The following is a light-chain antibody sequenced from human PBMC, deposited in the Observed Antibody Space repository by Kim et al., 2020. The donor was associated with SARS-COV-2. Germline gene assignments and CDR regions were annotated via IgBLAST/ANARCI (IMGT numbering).Light chain of an antibody. J-gene: IGKJ4*01. Sequence: SPGERATLSCRASQSVSSNYLAWYQQRPGQAPRLLIYGASSRATGIPDRFSGTGYGTDFTFTITRLEREDFAVYYCQQYASSPLTFGGGTKVDIK. CDR1: QSVSSNY. CDR2: GAS. V-gene: IGKV3-20*01. CDR3: QQYASSPLT.